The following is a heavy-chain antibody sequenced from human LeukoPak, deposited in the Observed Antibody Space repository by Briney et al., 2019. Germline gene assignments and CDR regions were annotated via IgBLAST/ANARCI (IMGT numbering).Heavy chain of an antibody. Sequence: PSETLSLTCTVSGGSLSGYYWTWIRQPPGKGLEWIGNIYSSGSTNYNPSLKSRVTISVDTSKNQFSQKLSSVTAADTAVYFCARRPPLYGGSDSDFWGQGTMVTVSS. J-gene: IGHJ3*01. CDR2: IYSSGST. D-gene: IGHD4/OR15-4a*01. V-gene: IGHV4-59*08. CDR3: ARRPPLYGGSDSDF. CDR1: GGSLSGYY.